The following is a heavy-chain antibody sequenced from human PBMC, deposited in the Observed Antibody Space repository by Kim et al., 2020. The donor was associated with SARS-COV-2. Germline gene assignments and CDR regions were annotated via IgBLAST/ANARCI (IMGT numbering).Heavy chain of an antibody. Sequence: ASVKVSCKASGYTFTSYAMHWVRQAPGQRLEWMGWINAGNGNTKYSQKFQGRVTITRDTSASTAYMELSSLRSEDTAVYYCARGILGYCSSTSCPPENWGQGTLVTVSS. CDR1: GYTFTSYA. V-gene: IGHV1-3*01. CDR3: ARGILGYCSSTSCPPEN. CDR2: INAGNGNT. J-gene: IGHJ4*02. D-gene: IGHD2-2*01.